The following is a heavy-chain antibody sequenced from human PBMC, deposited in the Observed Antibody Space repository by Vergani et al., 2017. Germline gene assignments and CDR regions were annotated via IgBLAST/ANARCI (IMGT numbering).Heavy chain of an antibody. J-gene: IGHJ5*02. CDR2: INSNSGNP. D-gene: IGHD2-15*01. V-gene: IGHV7-4-1*02. CDR3: VSTLWGCCAGGSCYSWWFDP. Sequence: QVQLVQSGSEVKKPGASVKVSCRASGYTFTNYALNWVRQAPGQGLEWVGWINSNSGNPTYARGFKGRFVFSLDSSVSTSYLQINSLQPEDTAVYYCVSTLWGCCAGGSCYSWWFDPWGQGTLVTVSS. CDR1: GYTFTNYA.